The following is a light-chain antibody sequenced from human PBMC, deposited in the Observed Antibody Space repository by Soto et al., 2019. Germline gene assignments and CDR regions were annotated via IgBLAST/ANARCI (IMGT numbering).Light chain of an antibody. V-gene: IGKV3-15*01. CDR3: QQHNNWIT. J-gene: IGKJ5*01. CDR2: GAS. Sequence: EIVMTQSPATLSLSPGDRATLSFRASQSVDNDLAWYQQKPGQSPRLLIYGASTRATGIPARFSGSGSGTDFTLTISSLEPEDFAVYYCQQHNNWITFGQGTRLEIK. CDR1: QSVDND.